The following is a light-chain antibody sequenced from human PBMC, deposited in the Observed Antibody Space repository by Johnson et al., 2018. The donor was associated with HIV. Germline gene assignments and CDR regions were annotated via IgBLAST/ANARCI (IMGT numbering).Light chain of an antibody. CDR2: DNN. Sequence: QSVLTQPPSVSAAPGQTVTISCSGSSSNIGNNYVSWYQQLPGTAPKLLIYDNNKRPSGIPDRFSGSKSGTSATLGITGLQTGDEADYYCGTWDSSLSRIFGTGTKVT. CDR3: GTWDSSLSRI. CDR1: SSNIGNNY. V-gene: IGLV1-51*01. J-gene: IGLJ1*01.